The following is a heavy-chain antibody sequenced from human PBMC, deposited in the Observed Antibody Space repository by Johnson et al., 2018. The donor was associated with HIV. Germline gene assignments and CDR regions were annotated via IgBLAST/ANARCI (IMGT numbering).Heavy chain of an antibody. V-gene: IGHV3-15*01. J-gene: IGHJ3*02. CDR1: GFTVSSNY. Sequence: EVQLVESGGGLVQPGGSLRLSCAASGFTVSSNYMSWVRQAPGKGLEWVGRIKSKADGGTAVYAAPVKDRFTISRDDSKNTLYLQMNSLKTEDTAVYSCTTGVGVAVRRVDAFDIWGQGTMVTVSS. CDR2: IKSKADGGTA. D-gene: IGHD6-6*01. CDR3: TTGVGVAVRRVDAFDI.